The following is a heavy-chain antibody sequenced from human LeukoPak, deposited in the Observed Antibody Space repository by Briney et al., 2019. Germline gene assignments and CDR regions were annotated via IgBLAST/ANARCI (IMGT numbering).Heavy chain of an antibody. J-gene: IGHJ6*02. CDR1: GYTFTSYD. CDR3: ALTGDYVYYYYGMDV. CDR2: IIPILGIA. V-gene: IGHV1-69*04. Sequence: SVKVSCEASGYTFTSYDINWVRQAPGQGLEWMGRIIPILGIANYAQKFQGRVTITADKSTSTAYMELSSLRSEDTAVYYCALTGDYVYYYYGMDVWGQGTTVTVSS. D-gene: IGHD4-17*01.